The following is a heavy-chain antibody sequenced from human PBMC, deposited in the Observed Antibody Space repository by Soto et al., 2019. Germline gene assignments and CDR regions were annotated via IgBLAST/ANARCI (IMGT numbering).Heavy chain of an antibody. J-gene: IGHJ4*02. CDR2: IHSSGST. CDR3: ARPLYSARYWPFDS. D-gene: IGHD1-26*01. Sequence: SETLSLTCVVSGDSFRSNNYYWGWIRQPPGEGLEWIGNIHSSGSTYSNPSLKSRVTISMDTSKNQFSLKLSSVTAADTAVYYCARPLYSARYWPFDSWGQGTLVTVSS. V-gene: IGHV4-39*01. CDR1: GDSFRSNNYY.